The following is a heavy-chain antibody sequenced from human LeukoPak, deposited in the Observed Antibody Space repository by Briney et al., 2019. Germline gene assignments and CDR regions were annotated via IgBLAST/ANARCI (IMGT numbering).Heavy chain of an antibody. Sequence: HPGGSLRLSCAASGFTFSSYAMHWVRQAPGKGLEYVSAISSNGGSTYYANSVKGRFTISRDNSKNTLYLQMGSLRAEDMAVYYCARTPYYYDSSGYYVGPSEFDYWGQGTLVTVSS. D-gene: IGHD3-22*01. V-gene: IGHV3-64*01. J-gene: IGHJ4*02. CDR1: GFTFSSYA. CDR2: ISSNGGST. CDR3: ARTPYYYDSSGYYVGPSEFDY.